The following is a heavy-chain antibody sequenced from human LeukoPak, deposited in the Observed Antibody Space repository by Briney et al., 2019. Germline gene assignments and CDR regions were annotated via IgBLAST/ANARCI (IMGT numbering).Heavy chain of an antibody. CDR3: ATKACSSTSCYHYYYYMDV. J-gene: IGHJ6*03. D-gene: IGHD2-2*01. V-gene: IGHV1-24*01. CDR2: FDPEDGET. Sequence: ASVKVSCKVSGYTLTELSMHWVRQAPGKGLEWMGGFDPEDGETIYAQKFQGRVTMTEDTSTDTAYMELSSLRSEDTAVYYCATKACSSTSCYHYYYYMDVWGKGITVTVSS. CDR1: GYTLTELS.